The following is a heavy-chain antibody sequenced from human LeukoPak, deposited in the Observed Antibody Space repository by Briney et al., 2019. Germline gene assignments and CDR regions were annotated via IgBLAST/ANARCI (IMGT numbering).Heavy chain of an antibody. Sequence: GGSLRLSCAASGFTFSSYEMSWVRQAPGKGLEWVAVVWYDGSNKYYADSVKGRFTISRDNSKNTLYLQMNSLRAEDTAVYYCARDLVVPAAMPHYYYGMDVWGQGTTVTVSS. CDR1: GFTFSSYE. D-gene: IGHD2-2*01. CDR3: ARDLVVPAAMPHYYYGMDV. V-gene: IGHV3-33*08. J-gene: IGHJ6*02. CDR2: VWYDGSNK.